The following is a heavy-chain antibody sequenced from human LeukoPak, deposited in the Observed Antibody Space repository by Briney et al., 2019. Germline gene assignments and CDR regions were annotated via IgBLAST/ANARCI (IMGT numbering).Heavy chain of an antibody. V-gene: IGHV1-69*05. D-gene: IGHD3-10*01. J-gene: IGHJ3*02. CDR3: ARDSSMVRGVIGPGAFDI. Sequence: SVKVSCRASGGTFSSYAISWVRQAPGQGLEWMGGNIPIFGTANYAQKFQGRVTITTDESTSTAYMELSSLRSEDTAVYYCARDSSMVRGVIGPGAFDIWGQGTMVTVSS. CDR2: NIPIFGTA. CDR1: GGTFSSYA.